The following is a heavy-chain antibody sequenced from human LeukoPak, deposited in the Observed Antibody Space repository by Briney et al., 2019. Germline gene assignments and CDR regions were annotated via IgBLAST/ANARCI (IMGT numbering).Heavy chain of an antibody. CDR2: IYYSGST. Sequence: SETLSFTCTVSGGSISSYYWSWIRQPPGKGLEWIGYIYYSGSTNYNPSLKSRVTISVDTSKNQFSLKLSSVTAADTAVYYCAREAIVVGGYSYGGAFDIWGQGTMVTVTS. J-gene: IGHJ3*02. D-gene: IGHD5-18*01. V-gene: IGHV4-59*01. CDR3: AREAIVVGGYSYGGAFDI. CDR1: GGSISSYY.